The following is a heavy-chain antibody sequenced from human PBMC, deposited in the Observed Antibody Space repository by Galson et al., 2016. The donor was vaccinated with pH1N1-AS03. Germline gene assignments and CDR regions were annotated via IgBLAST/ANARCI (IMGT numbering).Heavy chain of an antibody. J-gene: IGHJ3*01. V-gene: IGHV3-21*01. CDR1: GFTFSTYG. CDR2: ISRSSSYI. D-gene: IGHD4-23*01. CDR3: ARPKNGGNSQVNAFDL. Sequence: SLRLSCAASGFTFSTYGMNWVRQAPGKGLEWVSSISRSSSYISYADSVKGRFTISRDNAENSLFLQMNGLRAEDTAVYYCARPKNGGNSQVNAFDLWGQGTMVTVSS.